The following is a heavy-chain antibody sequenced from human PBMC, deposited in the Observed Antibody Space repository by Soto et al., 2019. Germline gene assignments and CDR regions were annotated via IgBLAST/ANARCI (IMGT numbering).Heavy chain of an antibody. V-gene: IGHV6-1*01. CDR3: ARDYGYPATQTSYYYGMDV. CDR2: TYYRSKWYN. J-gene: IGHJ6*02. Sequence: SPTLSLTCAISGDSVSSSSAAWNWIRQSPSRGLEWLGRTYYRSKWYNDYPISVKSRITINPDTSKNQFSLQLNSVTPEDTAVYYCARDYGYPATQTSYYYGMDVWGQGTTVTGSS. D-gene: IGHD5-18*01. CDR1: GDSVSSSSAA.